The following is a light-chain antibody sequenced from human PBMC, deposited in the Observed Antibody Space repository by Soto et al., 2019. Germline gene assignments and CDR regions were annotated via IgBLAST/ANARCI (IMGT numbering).Light chain of an antibody. CDR3: LQYNGYYRT. Sequence: DIKMTQSPSTLSATVGDTVTITCRASQTISGWLAWYQQRPGKAPNLLIFDASTLESGVPSRFSGSGSGTTSTLTISSLQSDDFATYYCLQYNGYYRTFGQGTKV. V-gene: IGKV1-5*01. CDR2: DAS. CDR1: QTISGW. J-gene: IGKJ1*01.